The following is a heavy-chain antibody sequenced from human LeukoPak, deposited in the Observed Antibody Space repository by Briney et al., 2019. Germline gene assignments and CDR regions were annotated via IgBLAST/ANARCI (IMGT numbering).Heavy chain of an antibody. CDR1: GFPFSSYW. CDR3: ASKYYYDSSGYLIGDY. V-gene: IGHV3-74*01. Sequence: GGSLRLSCAASGFPFSSYWMHWVRQAPGKGLLWVSRIYNDGSRTTYADSVKGRFTISGDNAKNTLYLQMNSLRAEDTAVYYCASKYYYDSSGYLIGDYWGQGTLVTVSS. J-gene: IGHJ4*02. CDR2: IYNDGSRT. D-gene: IGHD3-22*01.